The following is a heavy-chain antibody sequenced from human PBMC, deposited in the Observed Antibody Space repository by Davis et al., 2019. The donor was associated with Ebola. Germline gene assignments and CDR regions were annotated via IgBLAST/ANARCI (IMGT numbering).Heavy chain of an antibody. V-gene: IGHV3-21*04. Sequence: GGSLRLSCAASGFTFSTYSMSWVRQAPGKGLEWVSSISSDSDYIYYADSAKGRFTISRDNAKNSLYLQMNSLRAEDTAVYYCAGCEDQLLFYNWFDPWGQGTLVTVSS. CDR3: AGCEDQLLFYNWFDP. J-gene: IGHJ5*02. CDR2: ISSDSDYI. D-gene: IGHD2-2*01. CDR1: GFTFSTYS.